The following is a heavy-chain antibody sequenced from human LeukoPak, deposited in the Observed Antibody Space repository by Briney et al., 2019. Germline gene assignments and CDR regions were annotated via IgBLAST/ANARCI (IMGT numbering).Heavy chain of an antibody. CDR2: VNARGYST. V-gene: IGHV3-23*01. D-gene: IGHD2-2*01. CDR3: ANLGSSELRVPASQGN. Sequence: PGGSLRLSCAASGFTFSGYAMSWARQAPGKGLEWVSAVNARGYSTYYADSVKGRFTISRDNSKNTVFLQMSSLRVEDTAVYYCANLGSSELRVPASQGNWGQGTLVTVSS. J-gene: IGHJ4*02. CDR1: GFTFSGYA.